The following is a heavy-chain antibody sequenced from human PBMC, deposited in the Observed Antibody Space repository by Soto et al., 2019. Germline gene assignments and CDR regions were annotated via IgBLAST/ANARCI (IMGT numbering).Heavy chain of an antibody. CDR1: GGSFSGYY. Sequence: QVQLQQWGAGLLKPSETLSLTCAVYGGSFSGYYWSWIRQPPGKGLEWIGEINHSGSTNYNPSLKSRVTISVDTSKNQCSLKLSSVTAADTAVYYCARGGYSGYATWGQGTLVTVSS. J-gene: IGHJ5*02. V-gene: IGHV4-34*01. D-gene: IGHD5-12*01. CDR2: INHSGST. CDR3: ARGGYSGYAT.